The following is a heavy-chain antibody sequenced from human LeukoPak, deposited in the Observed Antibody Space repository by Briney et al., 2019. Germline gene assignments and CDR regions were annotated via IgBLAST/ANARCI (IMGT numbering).Heavy chain of an antibody. CDR1: GFTFSSYA. V-gene: IGHV3-23*01. CDR2: ISGSGGST. J-gene: IGHJ3*02. D-gene: IGHD2-2*01. Sequence: GGSLRLSCAASGFTFSSYAMSWVRQAPGKGLEWVSAISGSGGSTYYADSVKGRFTISRDNSKNTLYLQMNSLRAEDTAVYYCAKGRGIVVVPAAGDAFDIWGRGTMVTVSS. CDR3: AKGRGIVVVPAAGDAFDI.